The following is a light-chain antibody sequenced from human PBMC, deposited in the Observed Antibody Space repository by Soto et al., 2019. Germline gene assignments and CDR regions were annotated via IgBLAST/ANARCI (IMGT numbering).Light chain of an antibody. CDR3: QQYNSYSQWT. CDR1: QSISSW. J-gene: IGKJ1*01. V-gene: IGKV1-5*01. Sequence: DIQMTQSPSTLSASVGDRVTITFRASQSISSWLAWYQQKPGKAPKLLIYDASSLESGVPSRFSGSGSGTEFTLTISSLQPDDFATYYCQQYNSYSQWTFGQGTKVDIK. CDR2: DAS.